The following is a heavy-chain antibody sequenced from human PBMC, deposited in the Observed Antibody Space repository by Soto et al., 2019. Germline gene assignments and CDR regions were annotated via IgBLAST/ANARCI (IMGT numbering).Heavy chain of an antibody. D-gene: IGHD5-18*01. Sequence: GGSLRLSCAASGFTFSSYAMSWVRQAPGKGLEWVSAISGSGGSTYYADSVKGRFTIPRDNSKNTLYLQMNSLRAEDTAVYYCAKVEGDGVELWLPDYWGQGTLVTVSS. V-gene: IGHV3-23*01. CDR3: AKVEGDGVELWLPDY. CDR1: GFTFSSYA. CDR2: ISGSGGST. J-gene: IGHJ4*02.